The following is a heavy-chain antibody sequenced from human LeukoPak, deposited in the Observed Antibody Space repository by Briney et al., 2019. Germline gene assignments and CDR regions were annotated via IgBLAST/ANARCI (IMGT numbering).Heavy chain of an antibody. CDR1: GFTVSENY. V-gene: IGHV3-53*01. Sequence: PGGSLRLSCAVSGFTVSENYMTWVRQAPGKGLEWVSLVYSGGSTYHADSVKGRFTISRDNSKNTLYLQMNSLRAEDTAVYYCARGYSGNSFNYWGQGALVTVSS. D-gene: IGHD4-23*01. CDR3: ARGYSGNSFNY. CDR2: VYSGGST. J-gene: IGHJ4*02.